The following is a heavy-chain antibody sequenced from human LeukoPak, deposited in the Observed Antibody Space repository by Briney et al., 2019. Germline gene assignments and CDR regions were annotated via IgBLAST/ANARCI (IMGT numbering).Heavy chain of an antibody. J-gene: IGHJ6*02. V-gene: IGHV1-2*02. Sequence: ASVKVSCKASEYTFTGYYMHWVRQAPGQGLEWMGWINPNSGGTNYAQKFQGRVTMTRDTSISTAYMELSRLRSDDTAVYYCARDPVDIVATPDYGMDVWGQGTTVTVSS. CDR2: INPNSGGT. CDR1: EYTFTGYY. CDR3: ARDPVDIVATPDYGMDV. D-gene: IGHD5-12*01.